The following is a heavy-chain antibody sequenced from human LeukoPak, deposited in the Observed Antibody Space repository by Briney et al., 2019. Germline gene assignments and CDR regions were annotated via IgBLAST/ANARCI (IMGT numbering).Heavy chain of an antibody. Sequence: SVKVSCKASGFTFTSSAVQWVRQARGQCLEWIGWIVVGSGNTNYAQKFQERVTITRDMSTSTAYMELSSLRSEDTAVYYCAADSLVRELHYYYMGVWGKGTTVTVSS. V-gene: IGHV1-58*01. D-gene: IGHD1-26*01. J-gene: IGHJ6*03. CDR1: GFTFTSSA. CDR3: AADSLVRELHYYYMGV. CDR2: IVVGSGNT.